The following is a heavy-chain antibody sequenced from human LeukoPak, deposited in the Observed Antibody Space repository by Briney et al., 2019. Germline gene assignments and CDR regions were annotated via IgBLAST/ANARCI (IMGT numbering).Heavy chain of an antibody. D-gene: IGHD2-15*01. J-gene: IGHJ4*02. CDR3: ANEGSGGSWGHN. Sequence: GGSLRLSCSASGFTFSSCVMHWVRQAPGKGLEYVSAISSNGGVTYYADSVKGRFTISRDNSKNTLYLQMGSLRAEDMAVYYCANEGSGGSWGHNWGQGALVTVSS. CDR2: ISSNGGVT. CDR1: GFTFSSCV. V-gene: IGHV3-64D*09.